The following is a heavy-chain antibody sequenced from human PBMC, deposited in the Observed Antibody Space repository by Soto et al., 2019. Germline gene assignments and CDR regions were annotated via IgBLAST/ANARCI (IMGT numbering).Heavy chain of an antibody. CDR3: ARDGVDCSSTSCYFRAVDYGMDV. CDR2: INPNSGGT. D-gene: IGHD2-2*01. Sequence: ASVKVSCKASGYTFTGYYMHWVRQAPGQGLEWMGWINPNSGGTNYAQKFQGRVTMTRDTSISTAYMELSRLRSDDTAVYYCARDGVDCSSTSCYFRAVDYGMDVWGQGTTVTVSS. J-gene: IGHJ6*02. CDR1: GYTFTGYY. V-gene: IGHV1-2*02.